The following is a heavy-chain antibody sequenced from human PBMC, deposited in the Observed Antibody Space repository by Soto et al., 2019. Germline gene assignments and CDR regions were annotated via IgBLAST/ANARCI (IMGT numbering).Heavy chain of an antibody. CDR1: GYTFTNYG. V-gene: IGHV1-18*01. Sequence: QVQLVQSGAEVKKPGASVKVSCKASGYTFTNYGISWVRQAPGQGLEWMGWINAYNGNTKYAQKLQGRVTMTTETSTSTADMELRSLRSDDTAVDYCARDQAMAQFDYWGKGTLVTVSS. D-gene: IGHD5-18*01. CDR2: INAYNGNT. CDR3: ARDQAMAQFDY. J-gene: IGHJ4*02.